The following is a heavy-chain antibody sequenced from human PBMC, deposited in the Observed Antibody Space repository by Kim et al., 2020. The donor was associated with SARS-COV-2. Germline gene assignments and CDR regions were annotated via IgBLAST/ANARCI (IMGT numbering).Heavy chain of an antibody. D-gene: IGHD1-1*01. V-gene: IGHV3-13*01. CDR3: ARANLDPYYFDY. CDR1: GFTFSSYD. CDR2: IGTAGDT. J-gene: IGHJ4*02. Sequence: GGSLRLSCAASGFTFSSYDMHWVRQATGKGLEWVSAIGTAGDTYYPGSVKGRFTISRENAKNSLYLQMNSLRAGDTAVYYCARANLDPYYFDYWGQGTLVTVSS.